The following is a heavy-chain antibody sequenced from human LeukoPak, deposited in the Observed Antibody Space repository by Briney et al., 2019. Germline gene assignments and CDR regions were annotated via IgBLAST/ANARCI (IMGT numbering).Heavy chain of an antibody. D-gene: IGHD3-22*01. CDR3: ARSLYDSSGYSLGY. Sequence: GASVKVSCKASGYTFTGYYMHWVRQAPGQGHEWMGWINPNSGGTNYAQKFQGRVTMTRDTSISTAYMELSRLRSDDTAVYYCARSLYDSSGYSLGYWGQGTLVTVSS. V-gene: IGHV1-2*02. CDR2: INPNSGGT. CDR1: GYTFTGYY. J-gene: IGHJ4*02.